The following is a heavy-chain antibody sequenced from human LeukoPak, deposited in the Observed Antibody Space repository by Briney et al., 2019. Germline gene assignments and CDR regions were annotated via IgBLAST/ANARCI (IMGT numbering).Heavy chain of an antibody. D-gene: IGHD3-22*01. CDR1: GYTFTGYY. V-gene: IGHV1-2*02. CDR2: XXXNSGGT. CDR3: ARFYDSSGYPAEYFQH. J-gene: IGHJ1*01. Sequence: GASVKVSCKASGYTFTGYYMHWVRQAPGQGLEXXXXXXXNSGGTNYAQKFQGRVTTTRDTSISTTYMELSRLRSDDTAVYYCARFYDSSGYPAEYFQHWGQGTLVTVSS.